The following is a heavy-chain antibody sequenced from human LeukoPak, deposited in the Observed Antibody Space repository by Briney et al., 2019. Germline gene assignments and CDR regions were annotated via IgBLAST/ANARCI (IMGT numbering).Heavy chain of an antibody. CDR2: IIPILGIA. CDR3: ARDLSSSSSPNWFDP. V-gene: IGHV1-69*04. CDR1: GGTFSSYA. Sequence: SVKVSCKASGGTFSSYAISWVRQAPGQGLEWMGRIIPILGIANYAQKFQGRVTITADKSTSTAYMELSSLRSEDTAVYYRARDLSSSSSPNWFDPWGQGTLVTVSS. D-gene: IGHD6-6*01. J-gene: IGHJ5*02.